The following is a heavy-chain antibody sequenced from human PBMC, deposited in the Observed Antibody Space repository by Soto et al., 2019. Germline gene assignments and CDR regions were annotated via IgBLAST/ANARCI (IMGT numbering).Heavy chain of an antibody. CDR3: ARGRRVVTAPYYYGMDV. CDR2: INHSGST. Sequence: QVQLQQWGAGLLKPSETLSLTCAVYGGSFSGYYWSWIRQPPGKGLEWIGEINHSGSTNYNPSLKSRVTISVDTSKNQFSLKLSSVTAADTAVYCCARGRRVVTAPYYYGMDVWGQGTTVTVSS. V-gene: IGHV4-34*01. D-gene: IGHD2-21*02. CDR1: GGSFSGYY. J-gene: IGHJ6*02.